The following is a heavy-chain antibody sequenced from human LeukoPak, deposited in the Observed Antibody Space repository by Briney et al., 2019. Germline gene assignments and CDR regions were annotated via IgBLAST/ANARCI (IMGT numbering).Heavy chain of an antibody. D-gene: IGHD3-22*01. CDR1: GGTFSSYA. Sequence: ASVKVSCKASGGTFSSYAISWVRQAPGQGLEWMGGIIPIFGTANYAQKLQGRVTMTTDTSTSTAYMEQRSLRSDDTAVYYCARDSDSSGFTDYWGQGTLVTVSS. V-gene: IGHV1-69*05. J-gene: IGHJ4*02. CDR2: IIPIFGTA. CDR3: ARDSDSSGFTDY.